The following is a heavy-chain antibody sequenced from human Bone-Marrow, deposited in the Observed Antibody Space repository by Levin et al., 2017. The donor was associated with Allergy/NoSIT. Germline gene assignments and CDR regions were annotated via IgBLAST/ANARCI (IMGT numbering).Heavy chain of an antibody. CDR1: GFPYSSYG. V-gene: IGHV3-23*01. Sequence: PGGSLRLSCVASGFPYSSYGMSWVRQAPGKGLEWVSSISGTGDKTYYADSVRGRFTISRDNSQTTHYLQMNSLRVEDTAVYYCGKDRQGVTTDWGQGTLVIVSS. CDR2: ISGTGDKT. D-gene: IGHD4-17*01. J-gene: IGHJ4*02. CDR3: GKDRQGVTTD.